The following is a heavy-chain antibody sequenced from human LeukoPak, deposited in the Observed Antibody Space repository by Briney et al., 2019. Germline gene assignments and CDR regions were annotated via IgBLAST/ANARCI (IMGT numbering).Heavy chain of an antibody. V-gene: IGHV4-4*07. D-gene: IGHD1-26*01. J-gene: IGHJ4*02. CDR3: ASSGSPYYFDY. CDR1: DGSISSYY. Sequence: SETLSLTCTDSDGSISSYYWSWIRQPAGKGLEWIGRIYTSGSTNYNPSLKSRVTMSVDTSKNQFSLKLSSVTAADTAVYYCASSGSPYYFDYWGQGTLVTVSS. CDR2: IYTSGST.